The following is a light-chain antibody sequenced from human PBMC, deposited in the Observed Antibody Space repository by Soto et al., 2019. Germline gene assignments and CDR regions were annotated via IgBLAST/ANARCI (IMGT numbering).Light chain of an antibody. Sequence: DIQMSQSPSTLSASVGDRVTFTCRASQSISTWLAWYQQKPGRAPKLLIYKASTLESGVPSRFSGNGSGTEFTLTISSLQSDDFATYYCQQYNRSPWTFGQGTKVEIK. CDR1: QSISTW. J-gene: IGKJ1*01. V-gene: IGKV1-5*03. CDR2: KAS. CDR3: QQYNRSPWT.